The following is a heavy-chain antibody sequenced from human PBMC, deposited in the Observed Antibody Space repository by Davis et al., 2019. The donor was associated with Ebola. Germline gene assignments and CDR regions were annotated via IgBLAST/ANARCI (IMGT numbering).Heavy chain of an antibody. CDR3: AKETTVVTSYFDY. V-gene: IGHV3-30-3*01. J-gene: IGHJ4*02. CDR2: ISYDGSNK. D-gene: IGHD4-23*01. Sequence: GESLKISCAASGFTFSSYAMHWVRQAPGKGLEWVAVISYDGSNKYYADSVKGRFTISRDNSKNTLYLQMNSLRAEDTAVYYCAKETTVVTSYFDYWGQGTLVTVSS. CDR1: GFTFSSYA.